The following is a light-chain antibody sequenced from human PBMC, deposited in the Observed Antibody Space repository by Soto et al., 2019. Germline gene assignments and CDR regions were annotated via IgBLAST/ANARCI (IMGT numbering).Light chain of an antibody. CDR2: DAS. CDR1: QTISNW. Sequence: DIQMTQSPSTLSASVGDRVTISCRASQTISNWLAWYQQKPGKAPKLPIYDASSLESGVPSRFSGSGSGTEFTLTISSLQPEDFATYYCQKYNSFWTFGQGTKVEIK. V-gene: IGKV1-5*01. J-gene: IGKJ1*01. CDR3: QKYNSFWT.